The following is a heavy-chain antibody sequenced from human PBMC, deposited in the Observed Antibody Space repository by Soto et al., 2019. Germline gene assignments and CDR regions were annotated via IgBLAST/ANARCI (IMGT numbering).Heavy chain of an antibody. J-gene: IGHJ6*02. Sequence: GGSLRLSCAASGFTFEDYGMSWVRQAPGKGLEWVSGINWNSGSTGYADSVKGRFTISRDNAKNSLYLQMNSLRAEDTALYYCAREPDYYYYGMDVGDQGTTVTVSS. CDR3: AREPDYYYYGMDV. CDR2: INWNSGST. V-gene: IGHV3-20*04. CDR1: GFTFEDYG.